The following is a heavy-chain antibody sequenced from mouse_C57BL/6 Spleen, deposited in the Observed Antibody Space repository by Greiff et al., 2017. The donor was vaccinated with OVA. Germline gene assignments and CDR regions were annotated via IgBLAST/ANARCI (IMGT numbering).Heavy chain of an antibody. CDR2: ISYDGSN. V-gene: IGHV3-6*01. D-gene: IGHD1-1*01. CDR1: GYSITSGYY. Sequence: EVQLQESGPGLVKPSQSLSLTFSVTGYSITSGYYWNWIRQFPGNKLEWMGYISYDGSNNYNPSLKNRISITRDTSKNQFFLKLNSVTTEDTATYYCAREGIYYYGSSYWYFDVWGTGTTVTVSS. J-gene: IGHJ1*03. CDR3: AREGIYYYGSSYWYFDV.